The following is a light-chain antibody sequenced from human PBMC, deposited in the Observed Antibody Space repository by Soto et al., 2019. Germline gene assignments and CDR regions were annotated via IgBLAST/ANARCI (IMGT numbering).Light chain of an antibody. J-gene: IGKJ5*01. CDR2: GAS. V-gene: IGKV3-20*01. CDR1: QIVSANY. CDR3: QQYGNSPIT. Sequence: EIVLTQSPGTLSLSPGERATLSCRASQIVSANYLAWYQQKPGQAPRLLISGASSRATGIPDRFSGSGSGTDFTLTVSRLEPEDFALYYCQQYGNSPITFGQGTRLEIK.